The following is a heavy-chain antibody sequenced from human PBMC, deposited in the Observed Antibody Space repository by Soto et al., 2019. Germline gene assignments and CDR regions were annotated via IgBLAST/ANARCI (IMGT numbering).Heavy chain of an antibody. V-gene: IGHV4-4*02. CDR2: IYHSGST. CDR1: SGSITSANW. J-gene: IGHJ4*02. CDR3: ARRGGGVVLAATTTFDY. D-gene: IGHD2-15*01. Sequence: QVPLQESGPRLVRPSGTLSLTCTVSSGSITSANWWCWVRQPPGRGLEWIGEIYHSGSTNYNLSLKSRATLSVNKSKNQFSVSLSSVTAADTAIYYCARRGGGVVLAATTTFDYWGQGTLVTVSS.